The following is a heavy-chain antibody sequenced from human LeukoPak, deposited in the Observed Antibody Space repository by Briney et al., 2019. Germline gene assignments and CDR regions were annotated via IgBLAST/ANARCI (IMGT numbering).Heavy chain of an antibody. D-gene: IGHD6-19*01. CDR2: ISFDGSNK. V-gene: IGHV3-30*18. CDR1: GFTFSSYG. Sequence: GGSLRLSCAASGFTFSSYGMYWVRQAPGKGLEWVAVISFDGSNKYYADSVRGRFTVSRDNSKDTLYLQMNSLRAEDTAVYYCAKDEIGAVAGLLDYWGQGILVTVSS. CDR3: AKDEIGAVAGLLDY. J-gene: IGHJ4*02.